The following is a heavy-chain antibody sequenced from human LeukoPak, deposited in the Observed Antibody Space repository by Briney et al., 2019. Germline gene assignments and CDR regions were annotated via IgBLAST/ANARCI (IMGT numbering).Heavy chain of an antibody. CDR1: GGSISSYY. V-gene: IGHV4-4*07. J-gene: IGHJ3*02. CDR3: ARDGAEGDNSAFDM. Sequence: SETLSLTCTVSGGSISSYYWTWIRQPAGKGLEWIGRIYPSGSTNYNPSLKSRVTMSVDTSKNQFSLKLSSVTAADTAVYFCARDGAEGDNSAFDMWGQGTVVTVSS. CDR2: IYPSGST. D-gene: IGHD3-22*01.